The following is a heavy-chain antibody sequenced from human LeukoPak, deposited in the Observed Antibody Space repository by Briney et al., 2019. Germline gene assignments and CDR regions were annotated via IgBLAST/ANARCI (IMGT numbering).Heavy chain of an antibody. CDR1: GYTFTMYY. V-gene: IGHV1-2*02. D-gene: IGHD5/OR15-5a*01. CDR2: INPTSGGT. Sequence: ASVKVSCKASGYTFTMYYIHWVRQAPGQGLEWMGWINPTSGGTNYAQKFQDRVTMTRDTSINTAYMELSRLTSDDTAVYYCARLVGLSTTASYWGQGTLVIVSS. CDR3: ARLVGLSTTASY. J-gene: IGHJ4*02.